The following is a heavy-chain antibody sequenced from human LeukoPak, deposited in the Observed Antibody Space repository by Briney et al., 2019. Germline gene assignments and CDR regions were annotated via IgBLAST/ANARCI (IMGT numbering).Heavy chain of an antibody. D-gene: IGHD1-26*01. Sequence: SETLSLTCTVSGDSMNNYYWNWIRQPAGKRPEWIGRIYKTGATHYNPSLSSRVTMSVDTSKTQFSLKLRSVTDADTAVYYCARDPFRSSFDSWGQGTLVTISS. CDR2: IYKTGAT. CDR1: GDSMNNYY. V-gene: IGHV4-4*07. J-gene: IGHJ4*02. CDR3: ARDPFRSSFDS.